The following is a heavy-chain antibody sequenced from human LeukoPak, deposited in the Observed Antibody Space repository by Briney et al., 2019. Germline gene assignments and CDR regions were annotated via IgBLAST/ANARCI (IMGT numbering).Heavy chain of an antibody. J-gene: IGHJ2*01. CDR3: ASARTCSSTSCSYWYFDL. CDR2: IYHSGST. Sequence: SETLSLTCTVSGYSISSGYYWGWIRQPPGKGPEWIGSIYHSGSTYYNPSLKSRVTISVDTSKNQFSLKLSSVTAADTAVYYCASARTCSSTSCSYWYFDLWGRGTLVTVSS. D-gene: IGHD2-2*01. CDR1: GYSISSGYY. V-gene: IGHV4-38-2*02.